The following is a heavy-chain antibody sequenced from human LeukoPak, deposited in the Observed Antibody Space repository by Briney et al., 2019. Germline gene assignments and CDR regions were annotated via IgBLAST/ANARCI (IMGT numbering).Heavy chain of an antibody. CDR3: AKASRIAAAGYYFDY. D-gene: IGHD6-13*01. V-gene: IGHV3-9*03. J-gene: IGHJ4*02. Sequence: PGRSLRLSCAASGFTFDDYAMHWVRQAPGKGLEWVSGISWNSGSIGYADSVKGRFTISRDNAKNSLYLQMNSLRAEDMALYYCAKASRIAAAGYYFDYWGQGTLVTVSS. CDR1: GFTFDDYA. CDR2: ISWNSGSI.